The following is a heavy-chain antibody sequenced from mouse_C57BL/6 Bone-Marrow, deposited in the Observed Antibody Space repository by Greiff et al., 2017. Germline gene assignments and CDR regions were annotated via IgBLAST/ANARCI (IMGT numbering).Heavy chain of an antibody. D-gene: IGHD1-1*01. CDR3: ARGGVTTVVPYWYFDV. Sequence: QVQLKESGAELVKPGASVKMSCKASGYTFTSYWITWVKQRPGQGLEWIGDIYPGSGSTNYNEKFKSKATLTVDTSSSTAYMQLSSLTSVDSAVYYCARGGVTTVVPYWYFDVWGTGTTVTVSS. CDR1: GYTFTSYW. J-gene: IGHJ1*03. V-gene: IGHV1-55*01. CDR2: IYPGSGST.